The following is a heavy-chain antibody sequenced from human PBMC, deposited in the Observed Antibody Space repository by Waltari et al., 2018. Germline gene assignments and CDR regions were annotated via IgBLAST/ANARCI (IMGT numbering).Heavy chain of an antibody. CDR3: ARVRPIQLWGEDYYYYYGMDV. Sequence: QVQLVQSGAEVKKPGSSVKVSCKASGGTFSSYAISWVRQAPGQGLEWMGGIIPIFGTANYAQKFQGRVTITADESTNTAYMELSSLRSEDTAVYYCARVRPIQLWGEDYYYYYGMDVWGQGTTVTVSS. D-gene: IGHD5-18*01. CDR2: IIPIFGTA. CDR1: GGTFSSYA. V-gene: IGHV1-69*01. J-gene: IGHJ6*02.